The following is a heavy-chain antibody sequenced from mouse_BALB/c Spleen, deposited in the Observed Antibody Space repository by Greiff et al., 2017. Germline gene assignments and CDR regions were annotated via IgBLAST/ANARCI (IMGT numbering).Heavy chain of an antibody. CDR3: TRSGTYYGLDY. J-gene: IGHJ4*01. Sequence: VQLQQPGAELVRPGASVKLSCKASGYTFTSYWINWVKQRPGQGLERIGNIYPSDSYTNYNQKFKDKATLTVDKSSSTAYMQLSSPTSEDSAVYYCTRSGTYYGLDYWGQGTSVTVSS. V-gene: IGHV1-69*02. D-gene: IGHD3-1*01. CDR2: IYPSDSYT. CDR1: GYTFTSYW.